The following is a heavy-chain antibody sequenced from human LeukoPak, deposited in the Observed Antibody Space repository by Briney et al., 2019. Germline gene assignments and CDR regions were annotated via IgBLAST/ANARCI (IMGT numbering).Heavy chain of an antibody. CDR1: GFTFSTYS. V-gene: IGHV3-21*01. D-gene: IGHD6-6*01. J-gene: IGHJ4*02. Sequence: GGSLTLSCAASGFTFSTYSMNWVRQAPGKGLEWISSISSSSSYIYYADSVKGRFTISRDNAKNSLYLQMNSLRAEDTAVYYCAREVGGSSFNYWGQGTLVTVSS. CDR3: AREVGGSSFNY. CDR2: ISSSSSYI.